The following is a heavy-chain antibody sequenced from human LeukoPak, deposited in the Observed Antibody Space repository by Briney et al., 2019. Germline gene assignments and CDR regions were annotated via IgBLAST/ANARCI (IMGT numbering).Heavy chain of an antibody. CDR3: ARRGVVLRVILVEVHKEAYYFDP. J-gene: IGHJ4*02. CDR1: GITLSKYG. D-gene: IGHD3-16*01. V-gene: IGHV3-23*01. Sequence: GGSLRFSCAVSGITLSKYGMSWVRQAPGEGLEWVAGISDSGGRTNYADSVKGRFTISRDSPKNTLYLLMNSLRAEDTAVYFCARRGVVLRVILVEVHKEAYYFDPWGEGALVTVSS. CDR2: ISDSGGRT.